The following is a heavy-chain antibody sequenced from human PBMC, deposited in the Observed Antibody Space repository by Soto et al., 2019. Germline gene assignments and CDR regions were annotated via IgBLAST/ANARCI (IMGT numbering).Heavy chain of an antibody. CDR1: GGTFSSYI. CDR3: ARGYGSGSYAVDY. V-gene: IGHV1-69*02. D-gene: IGHD3-10*01. CDR2: IIPILGIA. Sequence: QVQLVQSGAEVQKPGSSVKVSCKASGGTFSSYIISWVRQAPGQGLEWMGRIIPILGIANYAQKFQGRVTITADKSTSTAYMELRSLRSEDTAVYYCARGYGSGSYAVDYWGQGTLVTVSS. J-gene: IGHJ4*02.